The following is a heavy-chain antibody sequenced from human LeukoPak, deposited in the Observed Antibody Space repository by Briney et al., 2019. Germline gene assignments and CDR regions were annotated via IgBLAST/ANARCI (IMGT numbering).Heavy chain of an antibody. J-gene: IGHJ6*02. CDR3: ARGHRRSSWSTVSYYYYGMDV. CDR2: INHSGST. Sequence: PSETLSLTCAVYGGSFSGYYWSWIHQPPGKGLEWIGEINHSGSTNYNPSLKSRVTISVDTSKNQFSLKLSSVTAADTAVYYCARGHRRSSWSTVSYYYYGMDVWGQGTTVTVSS. D-gene: IGHD6-13*01. V-gene: IGHV4-34*01. CDR1: GGSFSGYY.